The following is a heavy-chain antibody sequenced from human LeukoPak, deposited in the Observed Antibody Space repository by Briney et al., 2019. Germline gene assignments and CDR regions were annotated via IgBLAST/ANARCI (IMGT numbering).Heavy chain of an antibody. J-gene: IGHJ4*02. D-gene: IGHD1-1*01. Sequence: SETVSLTCTVSGGSISSGSYYWSWIRQPAGKGLEWIGRIYTSGSTNYNPSLKSRVTISVDTSKNQFSLKLSSVNAADTAVYYCARDGSTQFDYWGQGTLVTVSS. V-gene: IGHV4-61*02. CDR2: IYTSGST. CDR1: GGSISSGSYY. CDR3: ARDGSTQFDY.